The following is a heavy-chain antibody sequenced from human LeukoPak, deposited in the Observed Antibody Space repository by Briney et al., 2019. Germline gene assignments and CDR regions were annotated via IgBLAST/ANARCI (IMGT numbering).Heavy chain of an antibody. D-gene: IGHD2-21*01. CDR3: AKHLGSHSFLFYYMDV. J-gene: IGHJ6*03. CDR2: LSGSGTAT. CDR1: QFTFSRFA. V-gene: IGHV3-23*01. Sequence: GGSLRLSCEASQFTFSRFAMSWIRQAPGMGLAWVSTLSGSGTATYYADSVKGRFTTSRDNSKDTLYLQMDNLRADDTAVYYCAKHLGSHSFLFYYMDVWGTGTSVIVSS.